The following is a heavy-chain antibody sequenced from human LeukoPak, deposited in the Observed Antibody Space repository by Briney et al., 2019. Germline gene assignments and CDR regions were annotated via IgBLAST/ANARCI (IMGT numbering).Heavy chain of an antibody. V-gene: IGHV3-30*03. CDR3: ARRPLGYCSSTSCPTPYYFDY. D-gene: IGHD2-2*01. CDR2: ISYDGSNK. J-gene: IGHJ4*02. Sequence: GRSLRLSCAASGFTFSSYGMHWVRQAPGKGLEWVAVISYDGSNKYYADSVKGRFTISRDNSKNTLYLQMNSLRAEDTAVYYCARRPLGYCSSTSCPTPYYFDYWGQGTLVTVSS. CDR1: GFTFSSYG.